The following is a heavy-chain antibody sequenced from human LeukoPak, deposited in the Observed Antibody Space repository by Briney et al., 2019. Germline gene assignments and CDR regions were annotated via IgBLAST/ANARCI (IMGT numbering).Heavy chain of an antibody. J-gene: IGHJ6*02. Sequence: GGSLRLSCAASGFTFSSYSMNWVRQAPGKGLEWVSAISGSGGSTYYADSVKGRFTISRDNSKNTLYLQMNSLRAEDTAVYYCAKGTGSTDYYYYGMDVWGQGTTVTVSS. V-gene: IGHV3-23*01. CDR1: GFTFSSYS. CDR2: ISGSGGST. D-gene: IGHD2-2*01. CDR3: AKGTGSTDYYYYGMDV.